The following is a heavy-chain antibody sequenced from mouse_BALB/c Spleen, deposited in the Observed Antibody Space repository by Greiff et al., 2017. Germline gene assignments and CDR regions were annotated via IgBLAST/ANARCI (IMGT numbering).Heavy chain of an antibody. CDR3: ARHGGLLDV. V-gene: IGHV2-2*02. CDR1: GFSLTSYG. Sequence: QVQLKESGPGLVQPSQSLSITCTVSGFSLTSYGVHWVRQSPGKGLEWLGVIWSGGSTDYNAAFISRLSISKDNSKSQVFFKMNSLQANDTAIYYCARHGGLLDVWGAGTTVTVSS. D-gene: IGHD6-1*01. J-gene: IGHJ1*01. CDR2: IWSGGST.